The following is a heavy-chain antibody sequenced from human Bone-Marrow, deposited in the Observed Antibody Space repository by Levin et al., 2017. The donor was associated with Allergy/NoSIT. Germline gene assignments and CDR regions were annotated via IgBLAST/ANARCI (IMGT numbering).Heavy chain of an antibody. Sequence: QAGGSLRLSCTASGFTFGDYAMNWFRQAPGKGLEWVGFVRSKAYGGTTEYAASVKGRFTISRDDSKNIAYLQMNNLKTEDTAVYHCTAVFDYWGQGTLVTVSS. V-gene: IGHV3-49*03. CDR3: TAVFDY. CDR2: VRSKAYGGTT. CDR1: GFTFGDYA. J-gene: IGHJ4*02.